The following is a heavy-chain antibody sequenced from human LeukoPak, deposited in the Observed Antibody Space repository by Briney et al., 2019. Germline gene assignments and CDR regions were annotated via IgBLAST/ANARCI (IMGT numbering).Heavy chain of an antibody. CDR1: GFTFSNSW. CDR3: VRALVGSTDC. V-gene: IGHV3-74*01. D-gene: IGHD1-26*01. J-gene: IGHJ4*02. CDR2: INPDGTIT. Sequence: GGSLRLSCVASGFTFSNSWMHWVRQAPGKGLVWVSRINPDGTITNYADSVKGRFTISRDNAKSTLYLKMNSLRAEDTAVYYCVRALVGSTDCWGQGTLVTVSS.